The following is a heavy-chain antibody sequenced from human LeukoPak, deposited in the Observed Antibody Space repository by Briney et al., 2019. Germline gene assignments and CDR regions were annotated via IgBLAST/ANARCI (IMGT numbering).Heavy chain of an antibody. V-gene: IGHV3-66*01. CDR3: ARVGGVGNYCDY. Sequence: GGSLRLSCATSGFTVSNNYMSWVRQAPGKGLEWVSIISSGGNTYYADSVKGRFTISRDNSKNTLFLQMSSLRADDTAVYYCARVGGVGNYCDYWGQGTLVTVSS. D-gene: IGHD1-26*01. J-gene: IGHJ4*02. CDR2: ISSGGNT. CDR1: GFTVSNNY.